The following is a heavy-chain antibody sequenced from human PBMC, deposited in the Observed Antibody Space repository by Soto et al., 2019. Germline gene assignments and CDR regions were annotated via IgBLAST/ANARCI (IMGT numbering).Heavy chain of an antibody. J-gene: IGHJ5*02. CDR1: GGSISSGGYY. V-gene: IGHV4-31*01. Sequence: QVQLQESGPGLVKPSQTLSLTCTVSGGSISSGGYYWSWIRQHPGKGLEWIGYIYYSGSTYYNPSIRSPVTLAGDTSKSQCSLVLSSVTAADTAVYSCAKEGGTHWFDPWGQGSLVTVSS. CDR3: AKEGGTHWFDP. D-gene: IGHD1-1*01. CDR2: IYYSGST.